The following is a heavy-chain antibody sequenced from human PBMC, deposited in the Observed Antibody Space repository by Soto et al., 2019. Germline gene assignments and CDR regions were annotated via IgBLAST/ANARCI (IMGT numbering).Heavy chain of an antibody. CDR2: INHSGST. CDR1: GGSFSGYY. D-gene: IGHD6-13*01. Sequence: PSETLSLTCAVYGGSFSGYYWSWIRQPPGKGLEWIGEINHSGSTNYNPSLKSRVTISVDTSKNQFSLKLSSVTAADTAVYYCARGSWYYYYYGMDVWGQGTTVTVSS. J-gene: IGHJ6*02. CDR3: ARGSWYYYYYGMDV. V-gene: IGHV4-34*01.